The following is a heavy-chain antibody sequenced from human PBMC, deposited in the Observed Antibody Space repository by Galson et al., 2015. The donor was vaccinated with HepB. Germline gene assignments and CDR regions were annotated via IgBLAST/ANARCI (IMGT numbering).Heavy chain of an antibody. CDR2: ISGSSSTI. V-gene: IGHV3-48*01. D-gene: IGHD2-2*01. CDR1: GFTFSSYS. J-gene: IGHJ4*02. Sequence: SLRLSCAASGFTFSSYSVNWVRQAPGKGLEWISYISGSSSTIYYADSVKGRFTISRDNAKNSLYLQMNNLRAEDTAMYYCARDQAGPSTHFDFWGQGTLVTVSS. CDR3: ARDQAGPSTHFDF.